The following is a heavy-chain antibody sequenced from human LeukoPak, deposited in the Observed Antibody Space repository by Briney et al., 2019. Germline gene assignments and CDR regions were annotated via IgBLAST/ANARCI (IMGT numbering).Heavy chain of an antibody. Sequence: GSVDGSCEASRYTFTGCSIRWARQAHRQGLEWMGWISAYNGNTNYAQKLQGRVTMTTDTSTSTAYMELRSLRSDDTAVYYCARVKGSSTSCYDYWGQGTLVTVSS. D-gene: IGHD2-2*01. CDR3: ARVKGSSTSCYDY. CDR2: ISAYNGNT. J-gene: IGHJ4*02. V-gene: IGHV1-18*01. CDR1: RYTFTGCS.